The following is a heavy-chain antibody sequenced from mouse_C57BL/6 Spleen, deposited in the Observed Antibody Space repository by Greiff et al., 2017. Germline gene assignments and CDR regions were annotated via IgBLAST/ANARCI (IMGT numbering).Heavy chain of an antibody. V-gene: IGHV14-1*01. CDR2: IDPEDGDT. J-gene: IGHJ4*01. D-gene: IGHD3-2*02. CDR1: GFNIKDYY. CDR3: TTYGSGYVGAMDY. Sequence: EVQLQQSGAELVRPGASVKLSCTASGFNIKDYYMHWVKQRPEQGLEWIGRIDPEDGDTEYAPKFQGKATMTADTSSNTAYLQLSSLTSEDTAVYYCTTYGSGYVGAMDYWGQGTSVTVSS.